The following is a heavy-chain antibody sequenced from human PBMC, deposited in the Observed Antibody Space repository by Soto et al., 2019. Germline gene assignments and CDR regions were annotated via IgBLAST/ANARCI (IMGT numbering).Heavy chain of an antibody. CDR2: ISYDGSNK. D-gene: IGHD3-10*01. J-gene: IGHJ4*02. Sequence: PGGSLRLSCAASGFTFSSYVMHWVRQAPGKGLEWVAVISYDGSNKYYADSVKGRFTISRDNSKNTLYLQMNSLRAEDTAVYYCAKDLAPIVRGVFDYWGQGTLVTVSS. V-gene: IGHV3-30*18. CDR3: AKDLAPIVRGVFDY. CDR1: GFTFSSYV.